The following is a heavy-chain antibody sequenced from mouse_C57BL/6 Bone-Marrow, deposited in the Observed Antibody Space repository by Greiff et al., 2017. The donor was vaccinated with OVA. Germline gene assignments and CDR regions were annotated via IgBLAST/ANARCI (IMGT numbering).Heavy chain of an antibody. CDR2: IHPNSGST. Sequence: QVHVKQPGAELVKPGASVKLSCKASGYTFTSYWMHWVKQRPGQGLEWIGMIHPNSGSTNYNEKFKSKATLTVDKSSSTAYMQLSSLTSEDSAVYYCARKDYPYYFDYWGQGTTLTVSS. V-gene: IGHV1-64*01. D-gene: IGHD5-5*01. CDR1: GYTFTSYW. CDR3: ARKDYPYYFDY. J-gene: IGHJ2*01.